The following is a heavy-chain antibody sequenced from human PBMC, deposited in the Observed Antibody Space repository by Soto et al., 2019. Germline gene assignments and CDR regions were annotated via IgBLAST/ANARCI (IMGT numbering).Heavy chain of an antibody. J-gene: IGHJ6*03. CDR3: ARHGGALNWGADYMDV. V-gene: IGHV3-23*01. CDR1: GFTFSSYA. D-gene: IGHD2-21*01. Sequence: EVQLLESGGGLGQPGGSLRLSCAASGFTFSSYAMNWVRQAPGKGLEWVAGISISGKSIFYADSVKGRFTLSKDSSQSMLYLQMNSLRDEDTALYYCARHGGALNWGADYMDVWGKGAKVTVSS. CDR2: ISISGKSI.